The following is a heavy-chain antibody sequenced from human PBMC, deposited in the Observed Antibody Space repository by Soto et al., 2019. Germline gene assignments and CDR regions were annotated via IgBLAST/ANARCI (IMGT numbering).Heavy chain of an antibody. CDR2: ISGSGGST. J-gene: IGHJ1*01. V-gene: IGHV3-23*01. Sequence: GGSLRLSCAASGFTFSSYAMSWVRQAPGKGLEWVSAISGSGGSTYYADSVKGRFTISRDNSKNTLYLQMNSLRAEDTAVYYCAKDGDYYDSSGTRGPEYFQHWGQGTLVTVPQ. D-gene: IGHD3-22*01. CDR3: AKDGDYYDSSGTRGPEYFQH. CDR1: GFTFSSYA.